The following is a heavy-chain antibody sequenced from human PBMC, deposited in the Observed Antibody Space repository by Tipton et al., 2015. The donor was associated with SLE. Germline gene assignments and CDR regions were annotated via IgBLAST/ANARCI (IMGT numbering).Heavy chain of an antibody. CDR1: GDSISSTSQY. Sequence: TLSLTCTVSGDSISSTSQYWGWIRQSPGKGLEWIGEINHSGSTNYNPSLKSRVTMSVDTSKNQFSLRLSSVTAADTAVYYCARHSTTWQLLHAFDLWGQGTVVTVSS. CDR2: INHSGST. CDR3: ARHSTTWQLLHAFDL. V-gene: IGHV4-39*01. D-gene: IGHD2-15*01. J-gene: IGHJ3*01.